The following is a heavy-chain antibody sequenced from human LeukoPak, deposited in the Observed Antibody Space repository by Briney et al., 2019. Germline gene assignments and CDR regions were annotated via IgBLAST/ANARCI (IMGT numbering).Heavy chain of an antibody. V-gene: IGHV3-21*01. J-gene: IGHJ4*02. CDR3: AKGYSSGWYYFDY. D-gene: IGHD6-19*01. CDR1: GFTFSSYW. Sequence: GGSLRLSCAASGFTFSSYWMSWVRQAPGKGLEWVSSISSRSNYIYYADSVRGRFTISRDNAKNSLYLQMNSLRAEDTAIYYCAKGYSSGWYYFDYWGQGTLVTVSS. CDR2: ISSRSNYI.